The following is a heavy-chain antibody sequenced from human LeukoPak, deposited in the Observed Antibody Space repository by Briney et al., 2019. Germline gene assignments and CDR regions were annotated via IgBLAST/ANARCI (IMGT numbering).Heavy chain of an antibody. CDR3: ARDRVPSCSGGSCSAMYYFDY. D-gene: IGHD2-15*01. Sequence: PSQTLSLTCTVSGGSISSGDYYWSWIRQPPGKGLEWIGYIYYSGSTYYNPSLESRVTISVDTSKNQFSLKLSSVTAADTAVYYCARDRVPSCSGGSCSAMYYFDYWGQGTLVTVSS. V-gene: IGHV4-30-4*01. J-gene: IGHJ4*02. CDR1: GGSISSGDYY. CDR2: IYYSGST.